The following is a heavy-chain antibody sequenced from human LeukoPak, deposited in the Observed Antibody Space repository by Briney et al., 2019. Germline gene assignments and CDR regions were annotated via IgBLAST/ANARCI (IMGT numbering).Heavy chain of an antibody. CDR3: AKLNYYDSSGYYYNGAFDI. J-gene: IGHJ3*02. D-gene: IGHD3-22*01. CDR2: ISGSGGST. Sequence: GGSLRLSCAASGFTFSSYSMNWVRQAPGKGLEWVSGISGSGGSTYYADSVRGRFIISRDNSKNTLYVQMNSLRAEDTAVYYCAKLNYYDSSGYYYNGAFDIWGQGTMVTVPS. V-gene: IGHV3-23*01. CDR1: GFTFSSYS.